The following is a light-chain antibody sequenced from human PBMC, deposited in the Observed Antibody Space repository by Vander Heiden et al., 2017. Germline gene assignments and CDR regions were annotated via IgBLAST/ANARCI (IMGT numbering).Light chain of an antibody. J-gene: IGKJ2*01. CDR1: QSVLYSSNNKNY. V-gene: IGKV4-1*01. CDR3: QQYHSTPDT. Sequence: DIVLTQSPDSLAVSLGERATIKGKSSQSVLYSSNNKNYLAWYQQKPGHTPKLLISWAAAREAGVPDRFSGSGSGTDFTLTISSLQAEDVAVYYCQQYHSTPDTFGQGTKLEIK. CDR2: WAA.